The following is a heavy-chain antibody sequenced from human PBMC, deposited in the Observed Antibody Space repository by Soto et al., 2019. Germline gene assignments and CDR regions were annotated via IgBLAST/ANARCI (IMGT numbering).Heavy chain of an antibody. CDR1: GGSFSGYY. CDR3: ARDQRLVVVPAAIHHWFDP. Sequence: PSETLSLTCAVYGGSFSGYYWSWIRQPPGKGLEWIGEINHSGSTNYNPSLKSRVTISVDTSKNQFSLKLSSVTAADTAVYYCARDQRLVVVPAAIHHWFDPWGQGTLVTVS. J-gene: IGHJ5*02. CDR2: INHSGST. D-gene: IGHD2-2*02. V-gene: IGHV4-34*01.